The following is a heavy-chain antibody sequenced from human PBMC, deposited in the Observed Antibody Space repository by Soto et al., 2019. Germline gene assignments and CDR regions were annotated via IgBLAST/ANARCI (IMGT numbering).Heavy chain of an antibody. Sequence: EVQLLESGGGLVQPGGSLRLSCAASGFTFSDYAMSWVRQAPGKGLDWVSAISSSGDHTFYADSVKGRFTISRDNSKNTLYLQVNSRRAEDTALYYGANLPRPGLQFVDFWGQGTLVTVSS. CDR1: GFTFSDYA. D-gene: IGHD4-4*01. J-gene: IGHJ4*02. V-gene: IGHV3-23*01. CDR3: ANLPRPGLQFVDF. CDR2: ISSSGDHT.